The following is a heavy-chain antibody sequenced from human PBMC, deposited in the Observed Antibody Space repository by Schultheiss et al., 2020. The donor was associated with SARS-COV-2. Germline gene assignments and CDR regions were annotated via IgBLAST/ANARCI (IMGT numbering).Heavy chain of an antibody. Sequence: SVKVSCKASGGTFSSYAISWVRQAPGQGLEWMGGIIPIFGTANYAQKFQGRVTMTRNTSISTAYMELSSLRSEDTAVYYCAKDEAPVVVPAGGDWFDPWGQGTLVTVSS. V-gene: IGHV1-69*05. J-gene: IGHJ5*02. CDR1: GGTFSSYA. CDR3: AKDEAPVVVPAGGDWFDP. D-gene: IGHD2-2*01. CDR2: IIPIFGTA.